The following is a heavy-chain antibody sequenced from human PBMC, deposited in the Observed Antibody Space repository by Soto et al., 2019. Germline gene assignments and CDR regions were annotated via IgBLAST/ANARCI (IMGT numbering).Heavy chain of an antibody. D-gene: IGHD7-27*01. Sequence: QLQLQESGPGLVKPSETLSLTCFVSGGSISSNNYYWGWIRQPAGKGLAWIGSMSYSRSTNYNPSFKNRVTISLDTSRNQFSLKLTSLTAADTAVYYCAGHLRPTNWGGGYFDYWGQGPLVSVSS. V-gene: IGHV4-39*01. CDR1: GGSISSNNYY. CDR2: MSYSRST. J-gene: IGHJ4*02. CDR3: AGHLRPTNWGGGYFDY.